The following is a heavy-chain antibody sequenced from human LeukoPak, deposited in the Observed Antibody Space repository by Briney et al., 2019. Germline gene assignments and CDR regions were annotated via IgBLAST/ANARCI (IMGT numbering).Heavy chain of an antibody. V-gene: IGHV1-69*05. J-gene: IGHJ4*02. D-gene: IGHD3-22*01. Sequence: ASVKVSCKASGGTFSSYAISWVRQAPGQGLEWMGGIIPIFGTANYAQKFQGRVTITTDESTSTAYMELSSLRSEDTAVYYCATNLREYYDSSGYSNWGQGTLVTVSS. CDR2: IIPIFGTA. CDR3: ATNLREYYDSSGYSN. CDR1: GGTFSSYA.